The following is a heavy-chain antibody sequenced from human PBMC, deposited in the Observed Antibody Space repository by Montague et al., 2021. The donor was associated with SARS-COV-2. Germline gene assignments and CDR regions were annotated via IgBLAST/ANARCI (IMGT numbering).Heavy chain of an antibody. CDR1: GGSISSNY. V-gene: IGHV4-59*12. Sequence: SETLSLTCTVSGGSISSNYFNWIRQPPGKGLEWIGYIYYGGSTNTNYNPSLKSRVTISVDTSKSQSTLSLISVTAADTAVYYCARGGGYSSSAFDVWGQGSLVSVSS. CDR2: IYYGGST. J-gene: IGHJ4*02. D-gene: IGHD6-13*01. CDR3: ARGGGYSSSAFDV.